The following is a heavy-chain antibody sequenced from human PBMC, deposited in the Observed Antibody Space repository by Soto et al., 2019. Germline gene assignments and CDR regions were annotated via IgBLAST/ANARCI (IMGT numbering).Heavy chain of an antibody. CDR2: IYYSGST. CDR1: GGSISSGGYY. J-gene: IGHJ5*02. D-gene: IGHD2-15*01. Sequence: SETLSLTCTVSGGSISSGGYYWSWIRQHPGKGLEWIGYIYYSGSTYYNPSLKSRVTISVDTSKNQFSLKLSSVTAADTAVYYCARDQPYCSGGSCYFRTQGFDPCGQGTLVTVSS. CDR3: ARDQPYCSGGSCYFRTQGFDP. V-gene: IGHV4-31*03.